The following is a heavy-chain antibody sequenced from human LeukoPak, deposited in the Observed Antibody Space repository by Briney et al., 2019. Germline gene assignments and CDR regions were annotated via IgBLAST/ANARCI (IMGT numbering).Heavy chain of an antibody. Sequence: SGGSLRLSCAASGFTFSSYSMNWVRQAPGKGLEWVSSISSSSSYIYYADSVKGRFTISRDNAKNSLYLQMNSLRAEGTAVYYCARYGSGSYYRDYYYMDVWGKGTTVTVSS. D-gene: IGHD3-10*01. CDR2: ISSSSSYI. V-gene: IGHV3-21*01. CDR3: ARYGSGSYYRDYYYMDV. CDR1: GFTFSSYS. J-gene: IGHJ6*03.